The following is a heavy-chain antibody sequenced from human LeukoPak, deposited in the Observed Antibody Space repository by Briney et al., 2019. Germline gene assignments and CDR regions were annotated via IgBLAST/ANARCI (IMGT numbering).Heavy chain of an antibody. CDR3: ARAPRDGYYDY. V-gene: IGHV4-38-2*02. J-gene: IGHJ4*02. D-gene: IGHD5-24*01. CDR2: IYHSGST. Sequence: PSETLSLTCTVSGYSISSGYYWGWIRQPPGKGLEWIGSIYHSGSTYYNPSLKSRVTISVDTSKNQFSLKLSSVTAADTAVYYCARAPRDGYYDYWGQGTLVTVSS. CDR1: GYSISSGYY.